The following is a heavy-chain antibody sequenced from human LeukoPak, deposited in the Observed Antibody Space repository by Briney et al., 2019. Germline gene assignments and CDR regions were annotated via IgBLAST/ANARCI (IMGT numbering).Heavy chain of an antibody. Sequence: GGSLRLSCAASGFTFSSYSMNWVRQVPGKGLEWVSSISSSSSYIYYADSVKGRFTISRDNAKNSLYLQMNSLRAEDTAVYYCARDYGGNPWWYFDLWGRGTLVTVSS. D-gene: IGHD4-23*01. CDR3: ARDYGGNPWWYFDL. V-gene: IGHV3-21*01. CDR2: ISSSSSYI. CDR1: GFTFSSYS. J-gene: IGHJ2*01.